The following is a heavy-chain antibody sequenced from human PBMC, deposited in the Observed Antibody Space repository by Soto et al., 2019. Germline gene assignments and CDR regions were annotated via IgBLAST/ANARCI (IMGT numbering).Heavy chain of an antibody. D-gene: IGHD3-22*01. CDR1: GFTFSSYW. Sequence: HPGGSLRLSCAASGFTFSSYWMSWVRQAPGKGLEWVANIKQDGSEKYYVDSVKGRFTISRGNAKNSLYLQMNSLRAEDTAVYYCARDLSPLYYYDSSGYSIDYWGQGTLVTVSS. J-gene: IGHJ4*02. V-gene: IGHV3-7*01. CDR3: ARDLSPLYYYDSSGYSIDY. CDR2: IKQDGSEK.